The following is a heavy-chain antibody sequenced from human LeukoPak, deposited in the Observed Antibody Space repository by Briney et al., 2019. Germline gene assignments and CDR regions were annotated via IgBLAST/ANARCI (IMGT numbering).Heavy chain of an antibody. CDR3: AKEHRVLAVGYSYDCRGPTFDY. CDR2: INPNSGGT. V-gene: IGHV1-2*02. CDR1: GYTFTGYY. J-gene: IGHJ4*02. D-gene: IGHD3-22*01. Sequence: ASVKVSCKASGYTFTGYYMHWVRQARGRGLEWMGWINPNSGGTNYAQKFQGRVTMTRDTSISAADMELSRLRSDDTAVYYCAKEHRVLAVGYSYDCRGPTFDYWGQGTLVTVSS.